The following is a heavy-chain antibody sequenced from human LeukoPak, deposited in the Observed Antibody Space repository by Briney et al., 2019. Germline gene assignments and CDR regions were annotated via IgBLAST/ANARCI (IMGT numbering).Heavy chain of an antibody. CDR1: GGSISNTNW. J-gene: IGHJ4*02. V-gene: IGHV4-4*02. CDR2: ISLTGLT. D-gene: IGHD2-8*01. CDR3: SRENGAFSPFGY. Sequence: PSETMSLTCGVSGGSISNTNWWSWVRQPPGQGLEWIGEISLTGLTHYNPSLESRVTVSLDKSKNQLSLNLTSVTAADTAVYYCSRENGAFSPFGYWGQGTLVTVLS.